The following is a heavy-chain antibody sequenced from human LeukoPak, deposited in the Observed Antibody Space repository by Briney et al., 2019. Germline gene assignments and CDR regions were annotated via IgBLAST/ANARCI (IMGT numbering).Heavy chain of an antibody. J-gene: IGHJ4*02. CDR3: AKPARFGEPPSPFDY. V-gene: IGHV3-23*01. CDR2: ISGSGGST. D-gene: IGHD3-10*01. CDR1: GFTFSSYA. Sequence: VGSLRLSCAASGFTFSSYAMSWVSQAPGKGVEWVSAISGSGGSTYYADSVKGRFTISRDNSKNTLYLQMNSLRAEDTAVYYCAKPARFGEPPSPFDYWGQGTLVTVSS.